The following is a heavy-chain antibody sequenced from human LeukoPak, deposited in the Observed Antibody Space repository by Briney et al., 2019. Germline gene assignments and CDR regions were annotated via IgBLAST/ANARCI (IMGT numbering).Heavy chain of an antibody. CDR1: GFTFSSYA. J-gene: IGHJ4*02. V-gene: IGHV3-30*04. CDR2: ISYDGSNK. Sequence: GGSLRLSCAASGFTFSSYAIHWVRQAPGKGLEWGAVISYDGSNKYYADSVKGRFTISRDNSKNTLYLQMNSLRAEDTAVYYCARTPHYYGSGSYLGGFDYWGQGTLVTVSS. D-gene: IGHD3-10*01. CDR3: ARTPHYYGSGSYLGGFDY.